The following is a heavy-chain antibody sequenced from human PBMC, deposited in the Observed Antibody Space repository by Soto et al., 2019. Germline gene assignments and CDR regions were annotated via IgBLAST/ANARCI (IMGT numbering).Heavy chain of an antibody. CDR3: ARSGTTVTKFSDY. J-gene: IGHJ4*02. D-gene: IGHD4-4*01. V-gene: IGHV4-39*01. Sequence: SETLSLTCTVSGGSISSSSYYWGWIRQPPGKGLEWIGSIYYSGSTYYNPSLKSRVTISVDTSKNQFSLKLSSVTAADTAVYYCARSGTTVTKFSDYWGQGTLVTVSS. CDR2: IYYSGST. CDR1: GGSISSSSYY.